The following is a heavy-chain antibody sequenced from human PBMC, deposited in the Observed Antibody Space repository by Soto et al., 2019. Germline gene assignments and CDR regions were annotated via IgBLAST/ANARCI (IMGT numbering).Heavy chain of an antibody. J-gene: IGHJ6*03. CDR3: ARQFRYQGVRGVNYYYYYMDV. D-gene: IGHD3-10*01. CDR2: INHSGST. Sequence: SETLSLTCAVYGGSFSGYYWSWIRQPPGKGLEWIGEINHSGSTNYNPSLKSRVTISVDTSKNQFSLKLSSVTAADTAVYYCARQFRYQGVRGVNYYYYYMDVWGKGTTVT. CDR1: GGSFSGYY. V-gene: IGHV4-34*01.